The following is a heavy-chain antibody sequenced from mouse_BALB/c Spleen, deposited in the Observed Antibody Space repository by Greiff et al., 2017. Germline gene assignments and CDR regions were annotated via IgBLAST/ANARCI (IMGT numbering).Heavy chain of an antibody. Sequence: VQVVESGAELAKPGASVKMSCKASGYTFTSYWMNWVKQRPGQGLEWIGMIHPSDSETRLNQKFKDKATLTVDKSSSTAYMQLSSPTSEDSAVYYCAKTARDYAMDYWGQGTSVTVSS. CDR2: IHPSDSET. V-gene: IGHV1-74*01. CDR1: GYTFTSYW. CDR3: AKTARDYAMDY. J-gene: IGHJ4*01. D-gene: IGHD3-2*01.